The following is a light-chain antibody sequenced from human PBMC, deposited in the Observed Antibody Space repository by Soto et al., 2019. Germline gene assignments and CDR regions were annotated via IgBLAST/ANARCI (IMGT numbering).Light chain of an antibody. CDR2: DTT. Sequence: QAVVTQEPSLTVSPGGTVTLTCGSSTGAVTNGHYPYWFQQKPGQAPRTLIYDTTNRHSCTPARFSGSLLGGKAALTLSGAQPEDEAEYYCLLSYNGHYVFGTGTKVTV. V-gene: IGLV7-46*01. CDR3: LLSYNGHYV. CDR1: TGAVTNGHY. J-gene: IGLJ1*01.